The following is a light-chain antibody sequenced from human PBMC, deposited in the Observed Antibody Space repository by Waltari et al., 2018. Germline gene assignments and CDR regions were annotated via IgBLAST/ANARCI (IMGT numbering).Light chain of an antibody. CDR1: QSVSSTY. J-gene: IGKJ1*01. CDR2: GSS. Sequence: EIVLTQSPGTLSLSPGERATLSCRASQSVSSTYLGWYQQKPGQAPRLLIYGSSSRATGIPDRFSGSGSVTDFTLTISRLEPEDFAVYYCQQYGRPPQAFGQGTKVEIK. V-gene: IGKV3-20*01. CDR3: QQYGRPPQA.